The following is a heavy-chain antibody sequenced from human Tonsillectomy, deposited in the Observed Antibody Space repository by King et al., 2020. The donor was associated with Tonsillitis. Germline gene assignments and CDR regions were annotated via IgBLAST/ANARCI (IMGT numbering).Heavy chain of an antibody. V-gene: IGHV1-46*01. Sequence: VQLVQSGAEVKEPGASLKVSCKASGYTFTNYYMHWVRQAPGQRLEWMGLINPSGTGTGYAQNFQGRITMTRDMSTGTDYMELSSLRSDDTAVYYCARDDDSFRHYDWGGRGTLAAAS. CDR3: ARDDDSFRHYDW. CDR2: INPSGTGT. J-gene: IGHJ2*01. D-gene: IGHD3-3*01. CDR1: GYTFTNYY.